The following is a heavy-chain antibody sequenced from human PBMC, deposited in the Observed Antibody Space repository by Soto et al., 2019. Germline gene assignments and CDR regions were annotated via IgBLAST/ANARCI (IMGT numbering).Heavy chain of an antibody. V-gene: IGHV1-18*01. CDR2: ISAYNGNT. J-gene: IGHJ4*02. CDR1: XXXXTSYX. CDR3: XXXXXXXXXXXXPGY. Sequence: QVQLVQSGAEVKKPGASVKVSXXXXXXXXTSYXISXVRQAXGXGLEWMGWISAYNGNTNYAQKFQGRVTMTTDTSTSTAYMELRSLRSDDTAXYXXXXXXXXXXXXXXPGYWGQGTLVTVSS.